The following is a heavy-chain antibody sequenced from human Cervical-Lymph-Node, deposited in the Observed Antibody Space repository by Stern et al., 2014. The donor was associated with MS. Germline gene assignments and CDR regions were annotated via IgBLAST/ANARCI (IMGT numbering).Heavy chain of an antibody. CDR1: GGSLRSYY. D-gene: IGHD6-25*01. CDR2: IDYSGNT. J-gene: IGHJ4*02. V-gene: IGHV4-59*01. Sequence: QLQLQGSGPGLVKPSETLSLTCTVSGGSLRSYYWSWIRLAPGKGLEWIGYIDYSGNTNYNPSLKSRVTISVDTSKKQFSLKLSSVTAADTAVYYCARGAADGPDYWGQGTLVTVSS. CDR3: ARGAADGPDY.